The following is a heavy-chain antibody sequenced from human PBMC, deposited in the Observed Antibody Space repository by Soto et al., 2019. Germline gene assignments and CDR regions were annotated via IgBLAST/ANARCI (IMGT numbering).Heavy chain of an antibody. V-gene: IGHV3-53*02. CDR2: IYSGGST. CDR3: ARQTDAFDI. J-gene: IGHJ3*02. CDR1: GVTVNNNY. Sequence: EVQLVETGGGLIQPGGSVRLSCAASGVTVNNNYMSWVRQAPGKGLEWVSLIYSGGSTYYADSVKGRFTISRDNSKNTLYLQMNSLRAEDTAVYYCARQTDAFDIWGQGTMVTVSS.